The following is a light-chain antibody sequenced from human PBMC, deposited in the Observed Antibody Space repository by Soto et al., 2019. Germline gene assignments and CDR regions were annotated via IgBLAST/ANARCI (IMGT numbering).Light chain of an antibody. CDR3: QTWDTGTQSEV. CDR2: LKSDGSH. J-gene: IGLJ1*01. Sequence: QSVLTQSPSASASLGASVKLTCTLSSGHSNDASAWHQQQPEKGPRYLMKLKSDGSHTTGDGIPDRFSGSSSGAERYLTISSLQSEDEADYYCQTWDTGTQSEVFGTGTKLTVL. V-gene: IGLV4-69*01. CDR1: SGHSNDA.